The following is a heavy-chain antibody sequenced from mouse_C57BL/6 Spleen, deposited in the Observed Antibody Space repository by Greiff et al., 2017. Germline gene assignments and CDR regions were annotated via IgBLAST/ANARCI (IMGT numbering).Heavy chain of an antibody. J-gene: IGHJ4*01. CDR1: GYTFTDYE. CDR2: IDPETGGT. Sequence: VQLQQSGAELVRPGASVTLSCKASGYTFTDYEMHWVKQTPVHGLEWIGAIDPETGGTAYNQKFKGKAILTADKSSSTAYMELRSLTSEDSAVYYCTRAYGSPLAMDYWGQGTSVTVSS. D-gene: IGHD1-1*01. CDR3: TRAYGSPLAMDY. V-gene: IGHV1-15*01.